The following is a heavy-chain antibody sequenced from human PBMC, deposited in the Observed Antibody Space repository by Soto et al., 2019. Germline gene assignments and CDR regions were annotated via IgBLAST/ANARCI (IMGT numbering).Heavy chain of an antibody. Sequence: QVQLQESGPGLVKPSETLSRTCTVSGGSISSYYWSWIRQPPGKGLEWIGYIYYSGSTNYNPSLKIPFTISVNTPKNQFSLKLSSVTAADTAVYYCARLPGRSQYQLLYWFDPWGQGTLVTVSS. CDR3: ARLPGRSQYQLLYWFDP. CDR1: GGSISSYY. V-gene: IGHV4-59*08. J-gene: IGHJ5*02. D-gene: IGHD2-2*01. CDR2: IYYSGST.